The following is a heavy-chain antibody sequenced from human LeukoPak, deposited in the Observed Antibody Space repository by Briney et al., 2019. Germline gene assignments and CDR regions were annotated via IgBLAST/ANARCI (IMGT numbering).Heavy chain of an antibody. CDR3: AKVELQLPAAMLGIDY. J-gene: IGHJ4*02. Sequence: GGSLRLSCAASGFTFSSYGMHWVRQAPGKGLEWVAFIRYDGSNKYYADSVKGRFTISRDNSKNTLYLQMNSLRAEDTAVYYCAKVELQLPAAMLGIDYWGQGTLVTVSS. V-gene: IGHV3-30*02. CDR2: IRYDGSNK. D-gene: IGHD2-2*01. CDR1: GFTFSSYG.